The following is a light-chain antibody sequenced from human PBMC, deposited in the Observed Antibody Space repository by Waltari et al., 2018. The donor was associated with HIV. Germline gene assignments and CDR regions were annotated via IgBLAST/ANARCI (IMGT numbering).Light chain of an antibody. J-gene: IGKJ4*01. CDR3: QQANSFPLT. CDR1: QTINTS. CDR2: AAS. V-gene: IGKV1D-12*01. Sequence: DIQMSQSPSSVSASVGDRVTITCRARQTINTSLAWYHHKTGLAPNLLICAASSLQLGLPSRFSGSGAVTDFTLTINTLQPEDFATYYCQQANSFPLTFGGGTRVDIK.